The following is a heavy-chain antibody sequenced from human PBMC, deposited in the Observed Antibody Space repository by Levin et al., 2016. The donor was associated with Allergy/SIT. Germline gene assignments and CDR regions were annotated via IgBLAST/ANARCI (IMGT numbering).Heavy chain of an antibody. CDR3: ARLVTGGGRAFDI. D-gene: IGHD3-16*01. CDR2: IKQDGSEE. CDR1: GFTFSSYW. V-gene: IGHV3-7*03. Sequence: GESLKISCAASGFTFSSYWMSWVRQAPGKGLEWVANIKQDGSEEYYVDSVKGRFTISRDNAKSSLYLQMNSLRAEDAAVYYCARLVTGGGRAFDIWGQGTMVTVSS. J-gene: IGHJ3*02.